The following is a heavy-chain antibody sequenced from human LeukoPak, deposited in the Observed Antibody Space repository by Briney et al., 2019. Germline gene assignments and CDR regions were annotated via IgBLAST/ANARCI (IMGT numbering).Heavy chain of an antibody. CDR1: GFTFSSYS. CDR3: ARDGGYSYGYRVGDYFDY. CDR2: ISSCSSYI. V-gene: IGHV3-21*01. J-gene: IGHJ4*02. Sequence: GGPLRLSCAASGFTFSSYSMNWVREAPGKGVEGVSSISSCSSYIYYADSVKGRFTISRDNAKNSLYLQMNGLRAEDTAVYYCARDGGYSYGYRVGDYFDYWGQGTLVTVSS. D-gene: IGHD5-18*01.